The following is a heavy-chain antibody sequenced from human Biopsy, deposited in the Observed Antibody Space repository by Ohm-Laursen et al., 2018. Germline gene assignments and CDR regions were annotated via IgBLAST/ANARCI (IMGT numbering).Heavy chain of an antibody. CDR2: RFHSGSP. V-gene: IGHV4-59*08. J-gene: IGHJ4*02. Sequence: SETLSLTCTVSGGSITADFWTWIRQTPGERLEWIGYRFHSGSPMYNPSLKSRVTISVDTSKRQFSLRLPSVTAADTAVYYCVRLNRRGNIIFFDYWGRGTLVTVSS. CDR3: VRLNRRGNIIFFDY. CDR1: GGSITADF. D-gene: IGHD3/OR15-3a*01.